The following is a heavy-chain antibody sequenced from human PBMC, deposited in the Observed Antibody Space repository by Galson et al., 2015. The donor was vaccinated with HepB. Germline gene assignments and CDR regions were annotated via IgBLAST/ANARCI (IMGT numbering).Heavy chain of an antibody. CDR2: IYQSGTT. V-gene: IGHV4-30-2*01. D-gene: IGHD6-13*01. CDR3: ASEAWAAAGPGWFDP. Sequence: TLSLTCAVSGGSISSGAYSWNWIRQPPGKGLEWIGNIYQSGTTKYNPSLKSRVTILVDRSKNQFSLKLSSVTAADTAMYYCASEAWAAAGPGWFDPWGQGTLVTVSS. J-gene: IGHJ5*02. CDR1: GGSISSGAYS.